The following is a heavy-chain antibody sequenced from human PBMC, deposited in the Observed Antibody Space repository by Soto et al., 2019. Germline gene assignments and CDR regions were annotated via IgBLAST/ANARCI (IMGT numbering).Heavy chain of an antibody. CDR3: ILYCSSTSCYGGY. CDR2: ISGSGGST. V-gene: IGHV3-23*01. CDR1: GFTFSSYA. D-gene: IGHD2-2*01. Sequence: GGSLRLSCAASGFTFSSYAMSWVRQAPGKGLEWVSAISGSGGSTYYADSVKGRFTISRDNSKNTLYLQMNSLRAEDTAVYYCILYCSSTSCYGGYWGQGTLVTVSS. J-gene: IGHJ4*02.